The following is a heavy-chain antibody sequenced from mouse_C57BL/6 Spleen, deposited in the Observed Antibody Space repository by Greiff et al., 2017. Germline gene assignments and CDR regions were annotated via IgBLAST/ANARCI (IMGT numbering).Heavy chain of an antibody. V-gene: IGHV1-80*01. CDR2: IYPGDGDT. D-gene: IGHD2-4*01. CDR1: GYAFRSYW. CDR3: ARGYDYAVAY. J-gene: IGHJ3*01. Sequence: VQLQQSGAELVKPGASVKISCKASGYAFRSYWMNWVKQRPGKGLEWIGQIYPGDGDTNYNGKFKGKATLTADKSSSTAYMQRSSLTSEDSAVYFCARGYDYAVAYWGQGTLVTVSA.